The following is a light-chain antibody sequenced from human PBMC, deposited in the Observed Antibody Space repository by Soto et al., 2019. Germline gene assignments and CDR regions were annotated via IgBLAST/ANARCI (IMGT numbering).Light chain of an antibody. CDR1: QSVSNN. CDR2: GAS. V-gene: IGKV3-15*01. J-gene: IGKJ1*01. Sequence: EIVMTQSPATLSVSPGERATLSCRASQSVSNNLAWYQQKPGQAPRLLIYGASTRATGIPARFSGSGSGTEFTLTISSLQSEDFAVYYGQQYNNWPPWTFGKGTKVEIK. CDR3: QQYNNWPPWT.